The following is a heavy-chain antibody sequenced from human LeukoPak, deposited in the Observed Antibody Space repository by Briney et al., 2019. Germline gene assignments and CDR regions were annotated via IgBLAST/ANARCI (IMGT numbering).Heavy chain of an antibody. CDR2: ISAYNGNT. V-gene: IGHV1-18*04. CDR3: ARGQTEAPFDAFDI. CDR1: GYTFTGYY. Sequence: GASVKVSCKASGYTFTGYYMHWVRQAPGQGLEWMGWISAYNGNTNYAQKLQGRVTMTTDTSTSTAYMELRSLRSDDTAVYYCARGQTEAPFDAFDIWGQGTMVTVSS. J-gene: IGHJ3*02.